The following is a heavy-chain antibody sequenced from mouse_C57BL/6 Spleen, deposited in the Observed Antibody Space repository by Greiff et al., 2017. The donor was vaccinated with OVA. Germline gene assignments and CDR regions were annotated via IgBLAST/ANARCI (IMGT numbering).Heavy chain of an antibody. D-gene: IGHD1-1*01. Sequence: QVQLQQPGAELVKPGASVKLSCKASGYTFTSYWMHWVKQRPGRGLEWIGRIDPTSGGTKYNEKFKSKATLTVDKPSSTAYMQLSSLTSEDSAVYYCARERAYGSGNWYFDVWGTGTTVTVSS. J-gene: IGHJ1*03. CDR1: GYTFTSYW. V-gene: IGHV1-72*01. CDR2: IDPTSGGT. CDR3: ARERAYGSGNWYFDV.